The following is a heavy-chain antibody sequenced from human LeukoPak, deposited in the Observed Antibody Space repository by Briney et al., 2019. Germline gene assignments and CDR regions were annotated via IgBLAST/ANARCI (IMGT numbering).Heavy chain of an antibody. CDR1: GFNFSSYS. CDR3: ARDKGNNWNDRAFDY. Sequence: GGSLRLSCAASGFNFSSYSMNWVRQAPGKGLEWVSSISSSSSYIYYADSVKGRFTISRDNAKNSLYLQMDSLRAEDTAVYYCARDKGNNWNDRAFDYWGQGTLVTVSS. CDR2: ISSSSSYI. J-gene: IGHJ4*02. V-gene: IGHV3-21*01. D-gene: IGHD1-20*01.